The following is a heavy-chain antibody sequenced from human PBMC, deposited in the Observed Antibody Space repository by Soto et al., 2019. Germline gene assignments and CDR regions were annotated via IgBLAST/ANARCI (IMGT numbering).Heavy chain of an antibody. CDR3: ARNMDTALGDIDY. CDR1: GFSFSNYG. J-gene: IGHJ4*02. V-gene: IGHV3-33*01. D-gene: IGHD5-18*01. Sequence: QVQLVESGGGVVQPGKSLRLSCVASGFSFSNYGMYWVRQAPGKGLVWVSVMWYDGTNKFYADSVKGRFTISRDNFQNTLYLQMNSLRAEDTAVYYCARNMDTALGDIDYWGQGTLVTVSS. CDR2: MWYDGTNK.